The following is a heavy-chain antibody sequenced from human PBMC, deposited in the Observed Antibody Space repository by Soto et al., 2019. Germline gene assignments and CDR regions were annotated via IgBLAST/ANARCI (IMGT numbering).Heavy chain of an antibody. CDR3: ARVEAGGRAFDY. D-gene: IGHD3-16*01. CDR1: GFIVSSNY. J-gene: IGHJ4*02. CDR2: IYTGGST. Sequence: GGSLRLSCAASGFIVSSNYMSWVHQAPGKGLEWVSLIYTGGSTYYADSVKGRFTISRDNSKNTLYLQMNSLRAEDTAVYYCARVEAGGRAFDYWGQGTPVTVSS. V-gene: IGHV3-53*01.